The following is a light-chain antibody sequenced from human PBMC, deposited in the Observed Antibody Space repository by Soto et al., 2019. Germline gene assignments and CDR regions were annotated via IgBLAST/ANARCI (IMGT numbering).Light chain of an antibody. V-gene: IGLV8-61*01. CDR3: CSYAGGYIFV. CDR2: TTN. CDR1: SGSVSASYY. Sequence: QAVVTQEPSFSVSPGGTVTLTCGLSSGSVSASYYPSWYQQTPGQAPRTLIYTTNTRSSGVPDRFSGSILGNKAALTITGAQADDESDYYCCSYAGGYIFVFGTGTKLTVL. J-gene: IGLJ1*01.